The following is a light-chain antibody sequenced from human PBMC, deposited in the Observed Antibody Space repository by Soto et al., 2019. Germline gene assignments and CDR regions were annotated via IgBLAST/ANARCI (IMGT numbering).Light chain of an antibody. Sequence: EIVRTQSPATVSVSPGERATLSCRASQSVSDKLAWYQQKPRQAPRLLIYHASARAPGIPARFSGSGSGTEVTRTISGLQSEDFAVYYCQQYNTWPPWMFGQGTNVEIK. CDR3: QQYNTWPPWM. V-gene: IGKV3-15*01. J-gene: IGKJ1*01. CDR2: HAS. CDR1: QSVSDK.